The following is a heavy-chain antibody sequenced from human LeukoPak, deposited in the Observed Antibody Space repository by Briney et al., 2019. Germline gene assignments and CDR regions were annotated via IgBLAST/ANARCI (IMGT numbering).Heavy chain of an antibody. Sequence: GASVKVSCKASGGTFSSYAISWVRQAPGQGLEWMGGIIPIFGTANYAQKFQGRVPITTDESTSTAYMELSSLRSEDTAVYYCARTEKEMDFWFDPWGQGTLVTVSS. CDR1: GGTFSSYA. CDR3: ARTEKEMDFWFDP. CDR2: IIPIFGTA. J-gene: IGHJ5*02. V-gene: IGHV1-69*05. D-gene: IGHD5-24*01.